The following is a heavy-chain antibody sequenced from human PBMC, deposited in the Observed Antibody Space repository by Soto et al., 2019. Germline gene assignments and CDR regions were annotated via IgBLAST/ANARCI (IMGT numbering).Heavy chain of an antibody. V-gene: IGHV3-74*01. CDR3: ARGDCAGGTCYSLAGSFYYYMDV. J-gene: IGHJ6*03. CDR1: GFTFSTYW. Sequence: EVQLVDSGGGLVQPGGALRLSCAAPGFTFSTYWVYGVRHVPGKGLAWLSRIISEGSVSGYADSVKGLLTISRDNVKNALYLQMDSLRAEDTAVYYCARGDCAGGTCYSLAGSFYYYMDVWGKGTTVTVFS. D-gene: IGHD2-15*01. CDR2: IISEGSVS.